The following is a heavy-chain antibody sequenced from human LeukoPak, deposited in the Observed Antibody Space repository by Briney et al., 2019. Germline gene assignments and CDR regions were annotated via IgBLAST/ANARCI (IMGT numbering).Heavy chain of an antibody. D-gene: IGHD3-22*01. J-gene: IGHJ3*02. Sequence: PSETLSLTCTVSGGSISSYYWSWIRQPPGKGLEWIGYIYYSGSTNYNPSLKSRVTISVDTSKNQFSLKLSSVTAADTAVYYCAGTMIEGVHDAFDIWGQGTMVTVSS. CDR3: AGTMIEGVHDAFDI. CDR2: IYYSGST. CDR1: GGSISSYY. V-gene: IGHV4-59*08.